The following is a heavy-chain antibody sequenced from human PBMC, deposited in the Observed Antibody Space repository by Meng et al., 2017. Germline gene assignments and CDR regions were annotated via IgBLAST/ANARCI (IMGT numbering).Heavy chain of an antibody. CDR3: ARDIAGCFGY. V-gene: IGHV1-69*01. D-gene: IGHD6-13*01. CDR2: IMPIFGTA. J-gene: IGHJ4*02. CDR1: GGTFSSYA. Sequence: VQLVQSGAEVKKAGSSEKVSCKASGGTFSSYAISGVRQAPGQGLEWMGGIMPIFGTANDAQKFQGRVTITADEATSTAYMELSSLRSEDTAVYYCARDIAGCFGYWGQGTLVTVSS.